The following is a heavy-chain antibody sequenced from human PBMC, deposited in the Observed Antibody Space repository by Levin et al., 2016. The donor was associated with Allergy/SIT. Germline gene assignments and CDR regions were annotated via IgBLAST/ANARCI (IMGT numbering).Heavy chain of an antibody. CDR3: ARDGDYYGSDTQYYYYYGMDV. V-gene: IGHV3-48*01. Sequence: GGPLRLSCAASGFTFSSYSMNWVRQAPGKGLEWVSYISSSSGTIYYADSVKGRFTISRDNAKNSLYLQMNSLRAEDTAVYYCARDGDYYGSDTQYYYYYGMDVWGQGTTVTVSS. D-gene: IGHD3-10*01. CDR1: GFTFSSYS. J-gene: IGHJ6*02. CDR2: ISSSSGTI.